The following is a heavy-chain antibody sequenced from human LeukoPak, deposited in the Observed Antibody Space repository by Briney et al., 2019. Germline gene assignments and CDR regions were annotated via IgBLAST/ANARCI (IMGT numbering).Heavy chain of an antibody. CDR3: AKASSVATPSPFDY. V-gene: IGHV3-9*01. J-gene: IGHJ4*02. CDR1: GFTFDDYA. Sequence: GGSLRLSCAASGFTFDDYAMHWVRQAPGKGLEWVSGISWNSGSIGYADSVKGRFTIFRDNAKNSLYLQMNSLRAEDTALYYCAKASSVATPSPFDYWGQGTLVTVSS. CDR2: ISWNSGSI. D-gene: IGHD5-12*01.